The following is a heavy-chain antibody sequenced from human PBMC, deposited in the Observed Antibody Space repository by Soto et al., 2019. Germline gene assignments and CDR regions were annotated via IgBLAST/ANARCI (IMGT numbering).Heavy chain of an antibody. CDR3: ARGPWDYGMDV. Sequence: SETLSLTCAVYSRSFSGYYWSWIRQPPGKGLEWIGEINHSGSTNYNPSLKSRVTISVDTSKNQFSLKLSSVTAAGTAVYYCARGPWDYGMDVWGQGTTVTVSS. CDR1: SRSFSGYY. V-gene: IGHV4-34*01. CDR2: INHSGST. J-gene: IGHJ6*02.